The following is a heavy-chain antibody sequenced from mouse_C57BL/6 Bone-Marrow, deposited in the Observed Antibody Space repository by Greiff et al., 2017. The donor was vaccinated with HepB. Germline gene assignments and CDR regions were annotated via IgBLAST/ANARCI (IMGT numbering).Heavy chain of an antibody. Sequence: VQLKESGAELVRPGASVKLSCTASGFNIKDYYMHWVKQRPEQGLEWIGRIDPEDGDTEYAPKFQGKATMTADTSSNTAYLQLSSLTSEDPAVYYCTTRYYGSSIYAMDYWGQGTSVTVSS. J-gene: IGHJ4*01. D-gene: IGHD1-1*01. CDR1: GFNIKDYY. V-gene: IGHV14-1*01. CDR3: TTRYYGSSIYAMDY. CDR2: IDPEDGDT.